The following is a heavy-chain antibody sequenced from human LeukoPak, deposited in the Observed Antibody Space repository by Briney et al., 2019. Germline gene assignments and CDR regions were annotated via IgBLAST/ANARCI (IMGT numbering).Heavy chain of an antibody. CDR1: GFTFSSYS. CDR3: ARDGLTVLRYFDWLFPSYFDY. CDR2: ISSSSSTI. J-gene: IGHJ4*02. D-gene: IGHD3-9*01. V-gene: IGHV3-48*02. Sequence: PGGSLRLSCAASGFTFSSYSMNWARQAPGKGLEWVSYISSSSSTIYYADSVKGRFTISRDNAKNSLYLQMNSLRDEDTAVYYCARDGLTVLRYFDWLFPSYFDYWGQGTLVTVSS.